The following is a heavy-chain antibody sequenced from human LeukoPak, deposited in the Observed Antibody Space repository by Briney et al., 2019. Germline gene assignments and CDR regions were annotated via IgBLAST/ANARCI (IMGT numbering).Heavy chain of an antibody. CDR2: ISGSSGTT. J-gene: IGHJ3*02. CDR1: GFTFSSYA. V-gene: IGHV3-23*01. Sequence: GGSLRLSCTASGFTFSSYAMSWVRQAPGMGLEWVSAISGSSGTTYYADSVKGRFTISRDNSKDTLYLQMSSLRAEDTAVYYCAKDGSSGWPSDVFDIWGQGTMVTVSS. D-gene: IGHD6-19*01. CDR3: AKDGSSGWPSDVFDI.